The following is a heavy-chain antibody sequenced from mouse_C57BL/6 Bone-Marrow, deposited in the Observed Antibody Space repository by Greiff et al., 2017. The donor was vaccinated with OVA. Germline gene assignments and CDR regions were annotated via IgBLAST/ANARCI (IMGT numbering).Heavy chain of an antibody. J-gene: IGHJ2*01. CDR3: ARDGGDGYYEDY. D-gene: IGHD2-3*01. Sequence: EVKLQESGPGLVKPSQSLSLTCSVTGYSITSGYYWNWIRQFPGNKLEWMGYISYDGSNNYNPSLKNRISITRDTSKNQFFLKLNSVTTEDTATYYCARDGGDGYYEDYWGQGTTLTVSS. CDR1: GYSITSGYY. CDR2: ISYDGSN. V-gene: IGHV3-6*01.